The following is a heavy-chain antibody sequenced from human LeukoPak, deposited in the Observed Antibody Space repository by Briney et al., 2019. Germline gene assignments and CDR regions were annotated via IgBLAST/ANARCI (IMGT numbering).Heavy chain of an antibody. Sequence: ASVKVSCKGSGGTFSRYAFTWVRQAPGQGLEWMGGIIPIFGTANYAQKFQGRVTITADESTSTAYMELSSLRSEDTAVYYCARSRDGQLTSGDYWGQGTLVTVSS. J-gene: IGHJ4*02. CDR3: ARSRDGQLTSGDY. CDR1: GGTFSRYA. D-gene: IGHD5-24*01. CDR2: IIPIFGTA. V-gene: IGHV1-69*13.